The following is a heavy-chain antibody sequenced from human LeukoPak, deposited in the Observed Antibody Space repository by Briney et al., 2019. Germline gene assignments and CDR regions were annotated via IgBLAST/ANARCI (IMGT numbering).Heavy chain of an antibody. CDR2: IWYDGSNK. Sequence: GGSLRLSCAEAGFTFSSYGMHWVRQAPGKGLEWVALIWYDGSNKYYTDSVKGRLTISRDNSKNTLYLQMNSLRAEDTAIYYCAREGPRGNSQFDYWGQGTLVTVSS. V-gene: IGHV3-33*01. D-gene: IGHD2/OR15-2a*01. J-gene: IGHJ4*02. CDR1: GFTFSSYG. CDR3: AREGPRGNSQFDY.